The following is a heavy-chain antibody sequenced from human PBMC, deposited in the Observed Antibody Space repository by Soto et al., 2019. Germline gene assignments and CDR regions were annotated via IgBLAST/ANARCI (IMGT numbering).Heavy chain of an antibody. CDR2: IYYSGST. J-gene: IGHJ4*02. Sequence: QLQLQESGPGLVKPSETLSLTCTVSGGSISSSSYYWGWIRQPPGKGLEWIGSIYYSGSTYYNPSLKSRVTISVDTSKNQFSLKLSSVTAADTAVYYCARQRLVPAAMGSMDYWGQGTLVTVSS. D-gene: IGHD2-2*01. CDR3: ARQRLVPAAMGSMDY. V-gene: IGHV4-39*01. CDR1: GGSISSSSYY.